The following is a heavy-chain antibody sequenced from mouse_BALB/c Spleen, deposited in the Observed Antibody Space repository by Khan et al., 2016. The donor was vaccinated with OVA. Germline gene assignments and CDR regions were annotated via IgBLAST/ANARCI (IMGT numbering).Heavy chain of an antibody. J-gene: IGHJ3*01. D-gene: IGHD1-2*01. Sequence: QVQLQQPGAELARPGASVKLSCKASGYTFTDYYINWVKQRTGQGLEWIGEIYPRSGNTYYNEKFKGKATLTAAKSSSIAYMQLSSLTSEDSAVYFCARRNYFGYTFAYWGQGTLVTVAA. CDR3: ARRNYFGYTFAY. V-gene: IGHV1-77*01. CDR1: GYTFTDYY. CDR2: IYPRSGNT.